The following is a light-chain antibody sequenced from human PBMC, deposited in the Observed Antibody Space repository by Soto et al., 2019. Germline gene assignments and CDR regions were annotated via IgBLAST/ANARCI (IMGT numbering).Light chain of an antibody. CDR1: QSLGSN. J-gene: IGKJ1*01. CDR3: QQYYNWPRT. Sequence: ELEIRQSPGTLSLSPRHTSTLSCRSSQSLGSNLAWYQQKPGQAPRLLIFAASAIPTCIPARISGSGSGTEFTLTLTSLRSEAFAVYFCQQYYNWPRTFGPGTKVDIK. CDR2: AAS. V-gene: IGKV3-15*01.